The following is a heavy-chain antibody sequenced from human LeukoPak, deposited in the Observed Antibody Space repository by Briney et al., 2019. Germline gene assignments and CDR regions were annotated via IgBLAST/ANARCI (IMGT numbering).Heavy chain of an antibody. J-gene: IGHJ4*02. V-gene: IGHV1-24*01. CDR3: AKDRSIAVAGTLDY. D-gene: IGHD6-19*01. Sequence: ASVKVSCKVSGYTLTEFSVHWVRQAPEKGLEWMGGLDPEDGKTMYAQNFQGRFTVTEDTSTDTAYMELSSLRSEDTAVYYCAKDRSIAVAGTLDYWGQGTLVTVSS. CDR1: GYTLTEFS. CDR2: LDPEDGKT.